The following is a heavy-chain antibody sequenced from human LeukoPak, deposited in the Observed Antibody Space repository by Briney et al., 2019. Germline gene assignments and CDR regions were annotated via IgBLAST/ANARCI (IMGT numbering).Heavy chain of an antibody. Sequence: SETLSLTCTVSGGSISSYYWSWIRQPPGKGLEWIGHVYSSGSTNYSPSFRNRVTILVDTSKNQFSLKLSSVSAADTAVYYCARFEGYDILTGYSYYFDYWGQGILVTVSS. CDR1: GGSISSYY. V-gene: IGHV4-59*01. J-gene: IGHJ4*02. CDR2: VYSSGST. CDR3: ARFEGYDILTGYSYYFDY. D-gene: IGHD3-9*01.